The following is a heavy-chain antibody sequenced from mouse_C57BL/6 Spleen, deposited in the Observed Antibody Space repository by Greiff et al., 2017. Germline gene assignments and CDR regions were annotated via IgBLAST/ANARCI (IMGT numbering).Heavy chain of an antibody. CDR3: AIITTVVATGVDY. CDR1: GYTFTSYT. CDR2: INPSSGYT. V-gene: IGHV1-4*01. D-gene: IGHD1-1*01. Sequence: QVQLQQSGAELARPGASVKMSCKASGYTFTSYTMHWVKQRPGQGLEWIGYINPSSGYTKYNQKFKDKATLTADKSSSTAYMQLSSLTSEDSAVYYCAIITTVVATGVDYWGQGTSVTVSS. J-gene: IGHJ4*01.